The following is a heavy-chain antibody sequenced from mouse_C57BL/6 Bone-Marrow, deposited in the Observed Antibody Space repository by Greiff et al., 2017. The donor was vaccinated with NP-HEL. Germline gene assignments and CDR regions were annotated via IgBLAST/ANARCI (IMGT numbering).Heavy chain of an antibody. Sequence: QVQLQQSGAELVKPGASVKISCKASGYAFSSYWMNWVKQRPGKGLEWIGQIYPGDGDTNYNGKFKGKATLTADKSSSTAYMQLSSLTSEDSAFYFCATTMVTTGLFDYWGQGTTLTVSA. V-gene: IGHV1-80*01. CDR1: GYAFSSYW. CDR2: IYPGDGDT. J-gene: IGHJ2*01. D-gene: IGHD2-2*01. CDR3: ATTMVTTGLFDY.